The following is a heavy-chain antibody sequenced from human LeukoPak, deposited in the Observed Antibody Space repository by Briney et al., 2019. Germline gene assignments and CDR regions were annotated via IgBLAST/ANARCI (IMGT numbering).Heavy chain of an antibody. Sequence: SETLSPSCTVSGGSISSYYWSWIRQPPGKVLEWIGYIYYSGSTNYNPSLKSRVTISVDTSKNQFSLKLSSVTAADTAVYYCARDLGGSRWLQPQGFDYWGQGTLVTVSS. J-gene: IGHJ4*02. CDR2: IYYSGST. D-gene: IGHD5-24*01. V-gene: IGHV4-59*01. CDR3: ARDLGGSRWLQPQGFDY. CDR1: GGSISSYY.